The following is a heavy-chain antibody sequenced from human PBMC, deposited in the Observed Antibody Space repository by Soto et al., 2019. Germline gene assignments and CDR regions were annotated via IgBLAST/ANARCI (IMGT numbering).Heavy chain of an antibody. J-gene: IGHJ4*02. CDR2: ISAYNGKT. D-gene: IGHD3-22*01. CDR1: GYTFNSYG. CDR3: ARRPRDRAPDF. Sequence: ASVNVSCKASGYTFNSYGITWVRQAPGQGLEWIGWISAYNGKTNYAQNLQGRVTMTTDTSTSTAHMELRSLIFDDTAVYFCARRPRDRAPDFWGQGTLVTVSS. V-gene: IGHV1-18*01.